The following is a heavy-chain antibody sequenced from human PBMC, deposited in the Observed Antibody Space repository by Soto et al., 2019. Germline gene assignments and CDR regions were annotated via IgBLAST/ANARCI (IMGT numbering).Heavy chain of an antibody. V-gene: IGHV3-23*01. D-gene: IGHD2-8*01. CDR3: ARGGVY. Sequence: GGSLRLSCAASGFTFSSYAMSWVRQAPGKGLEWVAFISGTGFTTYYADSAWPRFTISRDNSQSALFLQMDSLTVDDSGIYFCARGGVYWGQGVPVTVSS. J-gene: IGHJ4*02. CDR2: ISGTGFTT. CDR1: GFTFSSYA.